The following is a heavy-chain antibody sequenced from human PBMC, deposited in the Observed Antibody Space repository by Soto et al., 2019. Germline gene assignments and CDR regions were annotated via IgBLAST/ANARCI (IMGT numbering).Heavy chain of an antibody. Sequence: QAQLVESGGGLVKPGGSRRLSCAASGFTFSDHLMSWIRQAPGKGLEWISYVSPTGNTKFYADSVKGRFTVSRDNAKNSMFLQMNNLRLEDTGVYYCARDIEHADAFDVWGQGTLVIVSS. V-gene: IGHV3-11*01. CDR1: GFTFSDHL. D-gene: IGHD3-16*02. CDR2: VSPTGNTK. J-gene: IGHJ3*01. CDR3: ARDIEHADAFDV.